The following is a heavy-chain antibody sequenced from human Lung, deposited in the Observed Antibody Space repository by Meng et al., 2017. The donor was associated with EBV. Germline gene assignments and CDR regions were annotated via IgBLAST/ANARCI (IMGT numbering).Heavy chain of an antibody. V-gene: IGHV7-4-1*02. CDR2: ISTNTGTP. D-gene: IGHD2/OR15-2a*01. Sequence: VQFVQSGYECKNPGASAKVSCKASGYTFSTYTINWVRQAHGRGLEWMGWISTNTGTPTYTQGFTGQFVFSLDTSVSTAYLQISSLKAEDTAVYYCARGGNFDPWGQGTLVTVSS. J-gene: IGHJ5*02. CDR1: GYTFSTYT. CDR3: ARGGNFDP.